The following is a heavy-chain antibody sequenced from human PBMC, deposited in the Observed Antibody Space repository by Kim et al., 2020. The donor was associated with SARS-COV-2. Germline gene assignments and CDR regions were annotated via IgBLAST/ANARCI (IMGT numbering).Heavy chain of an antibody. D-gene: IGHD4-17*01. J-gene: IGHJ4*01. V-gene: IGHV4-31*03. CDR3: ARVFHDYGDYGVDY. CDR1: GGSISSGGYY. CDR2: IYYSGST. Sequence: SQTLSLTCTVPGGSISSGGYYWSWIRQHPGKGLEWIGYIYYSGSTYYNPSLKSRVTISVDTSKNQFSLKLSSVTAADTAVYYCARVFHDYGDYGVDYWGQGTLVTVSS.